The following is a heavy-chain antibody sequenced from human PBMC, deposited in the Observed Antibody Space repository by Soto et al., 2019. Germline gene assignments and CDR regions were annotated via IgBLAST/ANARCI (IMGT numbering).Heavy chain of an antibody. CDR1: GHTFTGHH. V-gene: IGHV1-2*02. Sequence: QVQMVQSGAAVKKPGASVKVSCKASGHTFTGHHMHWGRQAPGQGLEWMGLIDLDIGDTTYAQKFQGRVTSTSDTSITTAYMELRVLRSDDTAVYYCALEPTGTAGFDYWGQGTLVTVSS. J-gene: IGHJ4*02. CDR2: IDLDIGDT. D-gene: IGHD2-21*02. CDR3: ALEPTGTAGFDY.